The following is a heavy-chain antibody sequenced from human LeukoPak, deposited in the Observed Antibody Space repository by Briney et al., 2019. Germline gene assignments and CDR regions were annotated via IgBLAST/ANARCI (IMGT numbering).Heavy chain of an antibody. Sequence: PSETLSLTCTVSGGSISNYYWSWIRQPPGKGPEWIGYIYHSRSTYYNPSLKSRVTISVDRSKNQFSLKLSSVTAADTAVYYCARDAGDTDGFDYWGQGTLVTVSS. D-gene: IGHD2-8*02. CDR3: ARDAGDTDGFDY. CDR2: IYHSRST. V-gene: IGHV4-59*12. J-gene: IGHJ4*02. CDR1: GGSISNYY.